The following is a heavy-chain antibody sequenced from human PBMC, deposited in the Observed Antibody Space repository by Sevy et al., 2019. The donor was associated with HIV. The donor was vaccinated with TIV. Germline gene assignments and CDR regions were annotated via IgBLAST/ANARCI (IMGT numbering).Heavy chain of an antibody. J-gene: IGHJ5*02. CDR1: GGSISSYY. CDR2: AYYSGST. Sequence: SETLSLTCTVSGGSISSYYWSWIRQPPGKGLEWIGSAYYSGSTNYSPSLRGRVTLSVDTSKNQYSLKLSSVTAADTAVYYCARHEGCSSTTCHGGWFDPWGQGTLVTVSS. CDR3: ARHEGCSSTTCHGGWFDP. D-gene: IGHD2-2*01. V-gene: IGHV4-59*08.